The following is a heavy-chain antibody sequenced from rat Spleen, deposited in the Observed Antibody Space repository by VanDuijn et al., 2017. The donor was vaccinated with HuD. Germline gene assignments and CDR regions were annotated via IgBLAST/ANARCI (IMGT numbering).Heavy chain of an antibody. CDR3: ARGRYGGYPYYYWYFDF. CDR1: GYSITSNY. CDR2: ISYSGST. D-gene: IGHD1-11*01. V-gene: IGHV3-1*01. J-gene: IGHJ1*01. Sequence: EVQLQESGPGLVKPSQSLSLTCSVTGYSITSNYWGWIRKFPGNKMEWMGYISYSGSTSYNPSLKSRISITRDTSKNQFFLQLNSVTTEDTATYYCARGRYGGYPYYYWYFDFWGPGTMVTVSS.